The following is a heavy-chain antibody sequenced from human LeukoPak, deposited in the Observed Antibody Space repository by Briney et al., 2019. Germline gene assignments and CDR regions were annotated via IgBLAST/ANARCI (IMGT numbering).Heavy chain of an antibody. Sequence: ASVRVSFKSSGYSFTNYYMHWVRQATGQGLEWMGWMNPNSGNTGYAQKFQGRVTMTRNTSISTAYMELSSLRSEDTAVYYCARGQKSALTYGSGTYAYYFDYWGQGTLVTVSS. J-gene: IGHJ4*02. V-gene: IGHV1-8*02. D-gene: IGHD3-10*01. CDR1: GYSFTNYY. CDR3: ARGQKSALTYGSGTYAYYFDY. CDR2: MNPNSGNT.